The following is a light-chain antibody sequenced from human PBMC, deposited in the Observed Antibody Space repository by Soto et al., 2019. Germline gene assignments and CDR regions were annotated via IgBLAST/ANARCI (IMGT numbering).Light chain of an antibody. V-gene: IGKV1-5*03. J-gene: IGKJ1*01. Sequence: DIQMTQSPSTLPASVGDRVTITCRASQSISSGLAWYQHKPGKAPNLLSYKGSNLETGVPSRFSGSGSGTEFTLAISSLQPDDFATYYCQQYYSYPRTFGQGTKVEIK. CDR2: KGS. CDR3: QQYYSYPRT. CDR1: QSISSG.